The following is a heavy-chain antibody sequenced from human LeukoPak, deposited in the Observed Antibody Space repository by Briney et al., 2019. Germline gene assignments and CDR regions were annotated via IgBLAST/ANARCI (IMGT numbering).Heavy chain of an antibody. V-gene: IGHV1-2*02. CDR2: INPNSGGT. D-gene: IGHD2-15*01. Sequence: ASVTVSCKASGYTFTGYYMHWVRQAPGQGVEGMGWINPNSGGTNYAQKFQGTLTLTRHTSISTAYMELSRLRSDHTAVYYCASTGDRLLLPTPPYSYYGMDVWGQGTTVTVSS. J-gene: IGHJ6*02. CDR1: GYTFTGYY. CDR3: ASTGDRLLLPTPPYSYYGMDV.